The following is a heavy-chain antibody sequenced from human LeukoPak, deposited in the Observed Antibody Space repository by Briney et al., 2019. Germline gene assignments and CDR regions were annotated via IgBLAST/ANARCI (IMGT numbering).Heavy chain of an antibody. CDR2: ISGSGGST. V-gene: IGHV3-23*01. CDR1: GFTFSSYA. J-gene: IGHJ3*02. D-gene: IGHD2-15*01. Sequence: GGSLRLSCAASGFTFSSYAMSWVRQAPGKGLEWVSAISGSGGSTYYADSAKGRFTISRDNSKNTLYLQMNSLRAEDTAVYYCAKDLRVVVAADDAFDIWGQGTMVTVSS. CDR3: AKDLRVVVAADDAFDI.